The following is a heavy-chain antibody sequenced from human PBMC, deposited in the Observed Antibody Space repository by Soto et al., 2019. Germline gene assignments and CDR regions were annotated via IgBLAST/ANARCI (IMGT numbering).Heavy chain of an antibody. V-gene: IGHV3-21*01. D-gene: IGHD6-25*01. CDR1: GFTLSSYS. J-gene: IGHJ5*02. CDR3: AKEGAAAPFDP. CDR2: IGSTSTYI. Sequence: GGSLRLSCAASGFTLSSYSMNWVRQAPGKGLEWVSSIGSTSTYINYADSVKGRFTVSRDNAKNSLHLQMDSLRAEDTAVYYCAKEGAAAPFDPWGQGNLV.